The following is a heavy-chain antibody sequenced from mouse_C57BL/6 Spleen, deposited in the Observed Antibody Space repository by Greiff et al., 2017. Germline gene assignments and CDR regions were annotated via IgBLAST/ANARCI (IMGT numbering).Heavy chain of an antibody. V-gene: IGHV14-2*01. CDR3: ARSYHGEYFDY. D-gene: IGHD2-10*01. Sequence: AQLQPSGAELVKPGASVKLSCTASGLNIKDYSMHWVNQRTEQGPERIGRIDPEDGVTTYAPKFQGKATIKAETSSNSAYLELSRLTSGDTAVYYCARSYHGEYFDYWGQGTALTVTS. CDR2: IDPEDGVT. J-gene: IGHJ2*01. CDR1: GLNIKDYS.